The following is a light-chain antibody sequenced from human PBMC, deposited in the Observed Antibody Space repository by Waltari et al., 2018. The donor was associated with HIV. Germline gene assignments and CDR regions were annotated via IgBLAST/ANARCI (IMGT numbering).Light chain of an antibody. CDR2: RSD. CDR3: ASWDDSLNGVI. CDR1: SSNIGSRP. J-gene: IGLJ2*01. Sequence: QSVLTQPPSASGTPGQMVTISCSGSSSNIGSRPVNRYQQLAGSAPTLLIYRSDLRPSGVPDRFSGSKSATSASLAISGLQSEDEATYYCASWDDSLNGVIFGGGTELTVL. V-gene: IGLV1-44*01.